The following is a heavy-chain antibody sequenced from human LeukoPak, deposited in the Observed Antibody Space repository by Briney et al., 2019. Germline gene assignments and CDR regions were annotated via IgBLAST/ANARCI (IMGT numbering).Heavy chain of an antibody. CDR3: VLYGLGSLH. Sequence: GGSLRLSCAASGFSFSIYYMHWVRQAPGKGLVWVSRINSDGTTTVYADSVRGRFTISRDNAKNTLYLRMNGLRAEDTAVYYCVLYGLGSLHWGQGTLVTV. J-gene: IGHJ4*02. D-gene: IGHD3-10*01. CDR1: GFSFSIYY. V-gene: IGHV3-74*01. CDR2: INSDGTTT.